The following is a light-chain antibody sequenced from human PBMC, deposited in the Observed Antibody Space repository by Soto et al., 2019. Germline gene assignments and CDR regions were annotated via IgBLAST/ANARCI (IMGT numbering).Light chain of an antibody. Sequence: QSALTQPPSASGSPGQSVTISCTGTSSDVGDYNYVSWYQQLPGTAPKLLIYGNSNRPSGVPDRFSGSKSGTSASLAITGLQAEDEADYYCQSYDSSLSGSVFGGGTKLTVL. J-gene: IGLJ2*01. V-gene: IGLV1-40*01. CDR1: SSDVGDYNY. CDR3: QSYDSSLSGSV. CDR2: GNS.